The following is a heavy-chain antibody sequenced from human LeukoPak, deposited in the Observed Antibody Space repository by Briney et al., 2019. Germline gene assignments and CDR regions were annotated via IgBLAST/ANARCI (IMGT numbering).Heavy chain of an antibody. CDR1: GFTFSSYA. V-gene: IGHV3-23*01. CDR2: ISGSGGST. CDR3: AKERYLWWLRSPIDY. D-gene: IGHD5-12*01. Sequence: LAGGSLRLSCAASGFTFSSYAMSWVRQAPGKGLEWVSAISGSGGSTYYADSVKGRFTISRDNSKNTLYLQMNSLRAEDTAVYYCAKERYLWWLRSPIDYWGQGTLVTVSS. J-gene: IGHJ4*02.